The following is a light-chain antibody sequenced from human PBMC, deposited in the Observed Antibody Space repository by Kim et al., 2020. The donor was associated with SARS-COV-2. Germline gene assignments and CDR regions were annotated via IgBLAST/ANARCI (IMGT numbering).Light chain of an antibody. CDR3: PHLLT. CDR2: AAS. V-gene: IGKV1-9*01. J-gene: IGKJ4*01. CDR1: QDISSY. Sequence: DIQLTQSPSFLSASVGDRAALTCRASQDISSYLAWYQQKPGKAPKLLIYAASTLQSGVPARFSGSISGTEFTLTISSLQPEDFATYYCPHLLTFGGGTKLEI.